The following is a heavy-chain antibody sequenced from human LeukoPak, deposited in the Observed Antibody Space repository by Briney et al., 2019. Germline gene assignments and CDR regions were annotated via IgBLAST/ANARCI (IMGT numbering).Heavy chain of an antibody. Sequence: ASVKVSCKASGGTFSSYAISWVRQAPGQGLEWMGRIIPILGTANYAQKFQGRVTITTDESTSTAYMELSSLRSEDTAVYYCARDAGSANIAAAGPRGWFDPWGQGTLVTVSS. D-gene: IGHD6-13*01. J-gene: IGHJ5*02. V-gene: IGHV1-69*11. CDR2: IIPILGTA. CDR3: ARDAGSANIAAAGPRGWFDP. CDR1: GGTFSSYA.